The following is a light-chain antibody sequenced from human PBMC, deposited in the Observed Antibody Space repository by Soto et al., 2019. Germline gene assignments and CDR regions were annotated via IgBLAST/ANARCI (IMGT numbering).Light chain of an antibody. CDR2: EVT. V-gene: IGLV2-11*01. CDR1: SSDVGYYNY. Sequence: QSALTQPRSVSGSPGPSVTISCTGTSSDVGYYNYVSWYQQHPGKAPKLMIYEVTKRPSGVPDRFSGSKSGNTASLTISGLQAEDEADYYCCSYAGSYTWVFGGGTKLTVL. CDR3: CSYAGSYTWV. J-gene: IGLJ3*02.